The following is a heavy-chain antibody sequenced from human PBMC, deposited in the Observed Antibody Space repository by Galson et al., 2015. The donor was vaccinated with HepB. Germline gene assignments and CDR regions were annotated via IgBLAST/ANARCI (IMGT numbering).Heavy chain of an antibody. Sequence: SLRLSCAASGFTFSDYYMSWIRQAPGKGLEWVSYISSSSSYTNYADSVKGRFTISRDNAKNSLYLQMNSLRAEDTAVYYCATESGGMDSSGLYYYYGMDVWGQGTTVTVSS. J-gene: IGHJ6*02. CDR2: ISSSSSYT. V-gene: IGHV3-11*06. D-gene: IGHD6-19*01. CDR1: GFTFSDYY. CDR3: ATESGGMDSSGLYYYYGMDV.